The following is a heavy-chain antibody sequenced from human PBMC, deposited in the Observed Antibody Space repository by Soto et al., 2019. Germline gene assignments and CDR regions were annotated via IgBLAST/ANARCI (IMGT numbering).Heavy chain of an antibody. Sequence: QLQLQGSGPGLVKPSETLSLTCTVSGGSVTSSSVYWGWIRQPPGKGLEWIGNIFNGEGTYYNPSLKSRVTISIDTSKNLFSLKLRSVTAADTAVYCCARPSLQGTGTSVGWYFDLWGRGTLATVSS. J-gene: IGHJ2*01. CDR2: IFNGEGT. CDR1: GGSVTSSSVY. V-gene: IGHV4-39*01. D-gene: IGHD1-7*01. CDR3: ARPSLQGTGTSVGWYFDL.